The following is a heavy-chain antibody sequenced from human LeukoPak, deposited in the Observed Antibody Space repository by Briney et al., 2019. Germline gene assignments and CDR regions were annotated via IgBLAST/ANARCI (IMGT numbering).Heavy chain of an antibody. CDR2: ISSSSSYI. Sequence: GGSLRLSCAASGFTFSSYTMNWVRQAPGKGLEWVSSISSSSSYIYYADSVKGRFTISRDNSKNTLYLQMNSLRAEDTAVYYCARASNFDNSGYPHWGQGTLVTVSS. CDR3: ARASNFDNSGYPH. J-gene: IGHJ4*02. V-gene: IGHV3-21*04. CDR1: GFTFSSYT. D-gene: IGHD3-22*01.